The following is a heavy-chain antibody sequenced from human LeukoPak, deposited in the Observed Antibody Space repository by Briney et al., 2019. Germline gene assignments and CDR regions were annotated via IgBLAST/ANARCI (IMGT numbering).Heavy chain of an antibody. CDR2: IYTSGST. D-gene: IGHD6-19*01. CDR1: GGSISSGSYY. Sequence: SETLSLTCTVSGGSISSGSYYWSWIRQPAGKGLEWIGRIYTSGSTNYNPSLKSRVTISVDTSKNQISLKLSSVTAADTAVYYCARDRGGSSGWYGFDYWGQGTLVTVSS. J-gene: IGHJ4*02. CDR3: ARDRGGSSGWYGFDY. V-gene: IGHV4-61*02.